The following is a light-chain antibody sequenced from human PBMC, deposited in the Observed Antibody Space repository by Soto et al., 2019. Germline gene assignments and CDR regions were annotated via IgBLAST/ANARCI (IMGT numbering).Light chain of an antibody. Sequence: IVLTQSPGTLSFSPLERANLSCSTSESVGSSLLAWYQQKPGQAPRLLIYGARTRATGVPDRFSASGSGTDFSLTISRLEPEDFAVYYCQQYGTSPWTFGQGTKVDIK. J-gene: IGKJ1*01. CDR2: GAR. CDR1: ESVGSSL. V-gene: IGKV3-20*01. CDR3: QQYGTSPWT.